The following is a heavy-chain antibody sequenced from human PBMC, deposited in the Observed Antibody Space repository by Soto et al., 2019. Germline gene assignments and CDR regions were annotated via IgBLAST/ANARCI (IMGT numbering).Heavy chain of an antibody. Sequence: EVQLLESGGGLVQPGGSLRLSCAASGFTFSSYAMSWVRQAPGKGLEWVSAISGSGGSTYYADSVKGRFTISRDNSKNTLYLLMNSLRAEDTAVYYCAKFPGYSSSSYVLSWGQGTLVTVSS. V-gene: IGHV3-23*01. CDR3: AKFPGYSSSSYVLS. D-gene: IGHD6-6*01. J-gene: IGHJ4*02. CDR2: ISGSGGST. CDR1: GFTFSSYA.